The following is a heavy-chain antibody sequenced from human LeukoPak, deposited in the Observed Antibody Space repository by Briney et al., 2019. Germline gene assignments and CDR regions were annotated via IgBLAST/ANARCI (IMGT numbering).Heavy chain of an antibody. Sequence: GESLQISCKGSGYNFNTYWVAWVRQLPGKGLEWMGIIRPMNSDVRYSPSFQGQVAISADRSINTAYLQWSSLTASDTAMYYCASRPFETTVVPWDFYWGQGTQVTVSS. J-gene: IGHJ4*02. CDR1: GYNFNTYW. V-gene: IGHV5-51*01. CDR2: IRPMNSDV. CDR3: ASRPFETTVVPWDFY. D-gene: IGHD4-17*01.